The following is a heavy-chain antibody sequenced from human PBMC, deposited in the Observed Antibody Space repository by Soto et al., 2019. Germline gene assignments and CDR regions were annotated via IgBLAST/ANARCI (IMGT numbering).Heavy chain of an antibody. Sequence: EVQLVESGGGLVKPGGSLRLSCAASGFTFSSYSMNWVRQAPGKGLEWVSSISSSTSYMYYADSVKGRFTISRDNARNSLYLQMNSLRAEDTAVYYCARFRRDGYNLAYWGQGTLVTVSS. CDR3: ARFRRDGYNLAY. D-gene: IGHD5-12*01. V-gene: IGHV3-21*01. CDR2: ISSSTSYM. J-gene: IGHJ4*02. CDR1: GFTFSSYS.